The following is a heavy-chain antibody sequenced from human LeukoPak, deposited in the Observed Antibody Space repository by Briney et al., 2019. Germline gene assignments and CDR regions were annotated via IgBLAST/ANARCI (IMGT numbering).Heavy chain of an antibody. Sequence: GGSLRLSCAVSGFTFSDYYMSWIRQAPGKGLEWVAYISSGGSTISHADSVKGRFTISRDNAENSLYLQMNSLRVEDTAVYYCARRIAARPWSPPFDYWGQGTLVTVSS. V-gene: IGHV3-11*01. CDR3: ARRIAARPWSPPFDY. J-gene: IGHJ4*02. D-gene: IGHD6-6*01. CDR2: ISSGGSTI. CDR1: GFTFSDYY.